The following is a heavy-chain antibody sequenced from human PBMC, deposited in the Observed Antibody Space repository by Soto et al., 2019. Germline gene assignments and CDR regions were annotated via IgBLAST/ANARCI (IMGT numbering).Heavy chain of an antibody. D-gene: IGHD2-15*01. CDR2: IYYRGST. CDR1: GGSISSGGYY. CDR3: ARDRRGTVVTGNGYYYGMDV. J-gene: IGHJ6*02. V-gene: IGHV4-31*03. Sequence: QVQLQESGPGLVKPSQTLSLTCTVSGGSISSGGYYWSWIRQHPGKGLEWIGYIYYRGSTYYNPSLKSRVTISVDTSKNQLSLKLSSVTAADTAVYYCARDRRGTVVTGNGYYYGMDVWGQGTTVTVSS.